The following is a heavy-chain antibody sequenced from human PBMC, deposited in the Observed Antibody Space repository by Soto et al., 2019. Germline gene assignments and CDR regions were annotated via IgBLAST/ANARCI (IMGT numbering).Heavy chain of an antibody. Sequence: EVQVSESGGGLVEPGGSLRLSCAASGFTFSSHAMTWVRQAPGKGLEWVSGVSGSGATTYYADSVKGRFTISRDNSKNMVYLHMNSLRAEDTALYYXXXXXXXXXQLAGRYYFDFWGQGTL. D-gene: IGHD6-6*01. CDR3: XXXXXXXXQLAGRYYFDF. J-gene: IGHJ4*02. CDR1: GFTFSSHA. CDR2: VSGSGATT. V-gene: IGHV3-23*01.